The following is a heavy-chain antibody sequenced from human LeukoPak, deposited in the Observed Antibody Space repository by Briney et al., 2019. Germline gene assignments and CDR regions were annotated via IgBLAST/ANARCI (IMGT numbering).Heavy chain of an antibody. CDR2: IIPILGIA. CDR1: GGTFSSYA. CDR3: ARGFHYDSSGYQLDY. Sequence: SVKVSCKASGGTFSSYAISWVRQAPGQGLEWMGRIIPILGIANYAQKFQGRVTITADKSTSTAYMELSSLRSEDTAVYYCARGFHYDSSGYQLDYWGQGTLVTVSS. J-gene: IGHJ4*02. D-gene: IGHD3-22*01. V-gene: IGHV1-69*04.